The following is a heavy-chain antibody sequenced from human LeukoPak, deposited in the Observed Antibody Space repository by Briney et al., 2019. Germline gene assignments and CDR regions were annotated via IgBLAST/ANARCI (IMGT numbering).Heavy chain of an antibody. V-gene: IGHV3-23*01. D-gene: IGHD3-10*01. J-gene: IGHJ6*02. CDR1: GFTFSSYA. CDR2: ISGSGGST. Sequence: GGSLRLSCAASGFTFSSYAMSWVRQAPGKGLEWVSAISGSGGSTYYADSVKGRFTISRDNSKNTLYLQMDSLRAEDTAVYYCAKEGHYYGSGSHYYYYGMDVWGQGTTVTVSS. CDR3: AKEGHYYGSGSHYYYYGMDV.